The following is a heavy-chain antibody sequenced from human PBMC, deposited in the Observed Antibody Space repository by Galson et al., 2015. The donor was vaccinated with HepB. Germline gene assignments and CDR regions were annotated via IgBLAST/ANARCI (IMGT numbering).Heavy chain of an antibody. V-gene: IGHV3-23*01. CDR1: GFTFSSYA. CDR2: ISGSGGST. D-gene: IGHD1-1*01. J-gene: IGHJ4*02. CDR3: AKNQDDGYYFDY. Sequence: SLRLSCAASGFTFSSYAMSWVRQAPGKGLEWVSAISGSGGSTYYADSVKGRSTISRDNSKNTLYLQMNSLRAEDTAVYYCAKNQDDGYYFDYWGQGTLVTVSS.